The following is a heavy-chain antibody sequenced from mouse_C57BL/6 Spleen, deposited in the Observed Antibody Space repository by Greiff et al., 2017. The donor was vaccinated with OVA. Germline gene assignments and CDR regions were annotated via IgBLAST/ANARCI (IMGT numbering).Heavy chain of an antibody. J-gene: IGHJ2*01. V-gene: IGHV1-15*01. CDR2: IDPETGGT. CDR1: GYTFTDYE. Sequence: VQLKESGAELVRPGASVTLSCKASGYTFTDYEMHWVKQTPVHGLEWIGAIDPETGGTAYNQKFKGKAILTADKSSSTAYMELRSLTSEDSAVYYCTRHGSSSNYFDYWGQGTTLTVSS. CDR3: TRHGSSSNYFDY. D-gene: IGHD1-1*01.